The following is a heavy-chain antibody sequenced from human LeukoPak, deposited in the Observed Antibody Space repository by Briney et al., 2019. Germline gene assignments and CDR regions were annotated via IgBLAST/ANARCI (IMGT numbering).Heavy chain of an antibody. CDR3: ASSLGVVTAIGYYFDY. D-gene: IGHD2-21*02. J-gene: IGHJ4*02. V-gene: IGHV3-66*01. CDR1: GFTFSSYT. Sequence: PGGSLRLSCAASGFTFSSYTMNWVRQAPGKGLEWVSVIYTGGTTYYADSVKGRFTTSRDNSKNTLYLQMNSLRAEDTAVYYCASSLGVVTAIGYYFDYWGQGTLVTVSS. CDR2: IYTGGTT.